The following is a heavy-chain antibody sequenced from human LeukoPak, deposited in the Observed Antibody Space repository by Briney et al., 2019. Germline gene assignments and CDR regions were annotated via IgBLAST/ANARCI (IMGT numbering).Heavy chain of an antibody. J-gene: IGHJ4*02. CDR3: ASSRGYYYDSSGGYYFDY. D-gene: IGHD3-22*01. V-gene: IGHV1-8*02. Sequence: ASVKVSCKASGYTFTSYGISWVRQAPGQGLEWMGWMNPNSGNTGYAQKFQGRVTMTRNTSISTAYMELSSLRSEDTAVYYCASSRGYYYDSSGGYYFDYWGQGTLVTVSS. CDR1: GYTFTSYG. CDR2: MNPNSGNT.